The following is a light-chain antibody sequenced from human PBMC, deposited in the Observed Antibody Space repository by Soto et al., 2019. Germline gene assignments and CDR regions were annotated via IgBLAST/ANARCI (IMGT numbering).Light chain of an antibody. V-gene: IGKV2-28*01. Sequence: DVVMTQSPLSLLVTPGESASISCRSSQNLLQSNGYNYVDWYLQRPEQSPKLLIYLASLLASGVPERFSGSGSGTYFTLTITRMEAEDVGVYCCMQAPQTPPYTFGQGTKVEIK. CDR2: LAS. CDR1: QNLLQSNGYNY. J-gene: IGKJ2*01. CDR3: MQAPQTPPYT.